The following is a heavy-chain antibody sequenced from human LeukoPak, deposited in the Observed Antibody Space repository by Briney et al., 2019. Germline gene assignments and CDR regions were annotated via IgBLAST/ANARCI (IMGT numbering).Heavy chain of an antibody. Sequence: GGSLRLSCAASGFTFTSYSMNWVRQAPGKGLEWVSSTSSSSIYIYYADSVKGRFTISRDNAKNSLYLQMNSLRAEDTAVYYCARDLPSSDAFDIWGQGTMVTVSS. V-gene: IGHV3-21*01. J-gene: IGHJ3*02. CDR3: ARDLPSSDAFDI. D-gene: IGHD6-13*01. CDR1: GFTFTSYS. CDR2: TSSSSIYI.